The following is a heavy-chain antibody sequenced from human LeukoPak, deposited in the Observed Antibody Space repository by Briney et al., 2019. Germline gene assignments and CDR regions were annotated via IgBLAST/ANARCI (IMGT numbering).Heavy chain of an antibody. J-gene: IGHJ4*02. CDR1: GFTVSSNY. Sequence: GGSLRLSCAASGFTVSSNYMSWVRQAPGKGLEWVSVIYSGGSTYYADSVKGRFTISRDNSKNTLYLQMNSLRAEDTAVYYCARDSLHSSGDYWGQGTLVTVSS. V-gene: IGHV3-66*01. CDR2: IYSGGST. D-gene: IGHD6-25*01. CDR3: ARDSLHSSGDY.